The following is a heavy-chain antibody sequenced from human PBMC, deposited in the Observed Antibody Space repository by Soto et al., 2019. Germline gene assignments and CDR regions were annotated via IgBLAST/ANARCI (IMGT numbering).Heavy chain of an antibody. D-gene: IGHD4-4*01. Sequence: QVQLVQSGAEVKKPGSSLKVSCKAAGGTFNRHTISWVRLARGQGLEWMGRTIPILGITKYAQNFQGRVTLTADTSMGTAPMELRSLRSEDTAVYFCGISRQDSTFLYYGTDVWGQGTGVTVSS. J-gene: IGHJ6*02. CDR1: GGTFNRHT. CDR2: TIPILGIT. V-gene: IGHV1-69*02. CDR3: GISRQDSTFLYYGTDV.